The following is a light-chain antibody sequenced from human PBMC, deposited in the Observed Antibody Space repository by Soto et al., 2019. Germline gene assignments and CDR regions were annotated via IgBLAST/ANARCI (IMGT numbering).Light chain of an antibody. CDR1: RSDVGGYNY. CDR3: TSYASTSTYVV. V-gene: IGLV2-14*01. J-gene: IGLJ2*01. Sequence: QSALTQPASVSGSPRQSITISCTGTRSDVGGYNYVSWYQHPPGKVPNLLIYEVFNRPSGVSTRFSGSRSGDTASLTISGLQAEDEGDYYCTSYASTSTYVVFGGGTKLTVL. CDR2: EVF.